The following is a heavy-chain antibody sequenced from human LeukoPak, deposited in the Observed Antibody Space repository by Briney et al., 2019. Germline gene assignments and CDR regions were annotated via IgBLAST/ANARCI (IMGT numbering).Heavy chain of an antibody. CDR2: ISYDGSNK. CDR3: ARDLSYYDFWSCYYTRYYYYGMDV. CDR1: GFTFSSYA. D-gene: IGHD3-3*01. Sequence: HAGGSLRLSCAASGFTFSSYAMHWVRQAPGKGLEGVAVISYDGSNKYYADSVKGRFTISRDNSKNTLYLQMNSLRAEDTAVYYCARDLSYYDFWSCYYTRYYYYGMDVWGQGTTVTVSS. V-gene: IGHV3-30-3*01. J-gene: IGHJ6*02.